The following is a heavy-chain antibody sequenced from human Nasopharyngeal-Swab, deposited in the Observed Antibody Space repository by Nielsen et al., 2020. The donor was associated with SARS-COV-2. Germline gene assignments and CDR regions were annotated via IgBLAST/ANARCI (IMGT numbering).Heavy chain of an antibody. D-gene: IGHD3-22*01. Sequence: ASVKVSCKVSGYTLTELSMHWVRQAPGKWLEWMGGFDPEDGETIYAQKFQGRVTMTEDTSTDTAYMELSSLRSEDTAVYYCATGHLPLAYYDSSAHGWYWGQGTLVTVSS. J-gene: IGHJ4*02. CDR3: ATGHLPLAYYDSSAHGWY. CDR1: GYTLTELS. V-gene: IGHV1-24*01. CDR2: FDPEDGET.